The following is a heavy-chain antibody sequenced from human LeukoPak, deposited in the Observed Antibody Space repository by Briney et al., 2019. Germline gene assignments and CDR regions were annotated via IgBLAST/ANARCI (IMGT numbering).Heavy chain of an antibody. CDR3: ARGVGATSNFFDY. D-gene: IGHD1-26*01. CDR1: GYTFTGYY. V-gene: IGHV1-2*02. J-gene: IGHJ4*02. Sequence: ASVKVSCKASGYTFTGYYMHWVRQAPGQGLEWMGWINPNSGGANYAQKFQGRVTMTRDTSISTAYMELSRLRPDDTAVYYCARGVGATSNFFDYWGQGTLVTVSS. CDR2: INPNSGGA.